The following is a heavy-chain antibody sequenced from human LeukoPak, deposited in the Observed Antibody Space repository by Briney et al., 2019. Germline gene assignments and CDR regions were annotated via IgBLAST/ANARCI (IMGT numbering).Heavy chain of an antibody. J-gene: IGHJ3*02. D-gene: IGHD6-13*01. CDR1: CGSSSDES. CDR2: INHSRAT. Sequence: SETLSLTCADQCGSSSDESLRWIRQPPGKGLECIGEINHSRATKYNPSLKSRVTISVDTSKNQFSLKLSSLIAADTAVYYCARGLSIAAAGTGYAFDIWGRGTMVTVSS. CDR3: ARGLSIAAAGTGYAFDI. V-gene: IGHV4-34*01.